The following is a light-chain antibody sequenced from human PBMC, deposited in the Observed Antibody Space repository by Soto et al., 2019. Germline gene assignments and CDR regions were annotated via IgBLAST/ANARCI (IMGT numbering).Light chain of an antibody. V-gene: IGLV2-23*02. Sequence: QSVLTQPASASGSPGQSITISCTGTSSDVGSYNLVSWYQQHPGKAPKLMIYDVSKRPSGVSNRFSGSKSGNTASLTISGLQAEDEADYYCCSDAGSSTVVFGGGTKLTVL. CDR1: SSDVGSYNL. J-gene: IGLJ2*01. CDR2: DVS. CDR3: CSDAGSSTVV.